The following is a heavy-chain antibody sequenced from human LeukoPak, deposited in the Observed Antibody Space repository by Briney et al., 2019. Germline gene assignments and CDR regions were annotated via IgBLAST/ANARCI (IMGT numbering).Heavy chain of an antibody. CDR1: GFTFSSYA. V-gene: IGHV3-23*01. Sequence: GGSLRLSCAASGFTFSSYAMSWVRQVPGKGLEWVSTISGSGGSTYYADSVKGRFTISRDNSKNTLYLQMNSLRAEDTAVYYCAKDAQRGSSWYSLGYWGQGTLVTVSS. D-gene: IGHD6-13*01. J-gene: IGHJ4*02. CDR3: AKDAQRGSSWYSLGY. CDR2: ISGSGGST.